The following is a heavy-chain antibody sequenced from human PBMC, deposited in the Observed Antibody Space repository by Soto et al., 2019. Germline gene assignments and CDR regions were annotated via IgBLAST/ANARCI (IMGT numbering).Heavy chain of an antibody. CDR3: ARDMDGYLDY. Sequence: LRLSCAASGFTFSSYSMNWVRQAPGKGLEWVSSISSSSYIYYADSVKGRFTISRDNAKNSLYLQMNSLRAEDTAVYYCARDMDGYLDYWGQGTLVPVSS. J-gene: IGHJ4*02. V-gene: IGHV3-21*01. CDR2: ISSSSYI. CDR1: GFTFSSYS. D-gene: IGHD2-2*03.